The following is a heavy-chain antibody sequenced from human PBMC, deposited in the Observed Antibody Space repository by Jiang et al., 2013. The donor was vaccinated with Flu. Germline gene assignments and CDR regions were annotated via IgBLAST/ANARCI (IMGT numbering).Heavy chain of an antibody. Sequence: GLVKPSQTLSLTCAVSGGSISSGGYSWSWIRQPPGKGLEWIGYIYHSGSTYYNPSLKSRVTISVDRSKDQFSLKLSSVTAADTAVYYCARESSMRLRGFDYWGQGTLVTVSS. CDR3: ARESSMRLRGFDY. V-gene: IGHV4-30-2*01. D-gene: IGHD6-6*01. CDR2: IYHSGST. J-gene: IGHJ4*02. CDR1: GGSISSGGYS.